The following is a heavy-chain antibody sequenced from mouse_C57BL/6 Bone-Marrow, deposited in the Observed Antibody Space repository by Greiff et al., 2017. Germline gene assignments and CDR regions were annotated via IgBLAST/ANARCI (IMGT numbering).Heavy chain of an antibody. CDR3: ARDIYEGYYVGAMDY. V-gene: IGHV5-4*01. Sequence: EVQLVESGGGLVKPGGSLKLSCAASGFTFSSYAMSWVRQTPEKRLEWVATISDGGSYTYYPDNVKGRFTISRDNAKNNLYLQMSHLKSEDTAMYYCARDIYEGYYVGAMDYWGQGTSVTVSS. D-gene: IGHD2-3*01. CDR2: ISDGGSYT. J-gene: IGHJ4*01. CDR1: GFTFSSYA.